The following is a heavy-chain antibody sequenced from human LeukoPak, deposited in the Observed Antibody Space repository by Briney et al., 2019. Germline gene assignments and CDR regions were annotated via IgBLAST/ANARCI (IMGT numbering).Heavy chain of an antibody. CDR2: ISVSGGST. CDR3: AKEIVSGYYYGMDV. V-gene: IGHV3-23*01. J-gene: IGHJ6*02. CDR1: GFTFSSYA. Sequence: GGSLRLSCAASGFTFSSYAMGWVRQAPGKGLEWVSAISVSGGSTYYADSVKGRFTISRENSKNTLYLQMNSLRAEDAAVYYCAKEIVSGYYYGMDVWGQGTTVTVSS. D-gene: IGHD5/OR15-5a*01.